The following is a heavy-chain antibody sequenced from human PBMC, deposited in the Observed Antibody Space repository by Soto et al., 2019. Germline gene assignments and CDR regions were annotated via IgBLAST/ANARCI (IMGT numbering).Heavy chain of an antibody. Sequence: SETLSLTCTVSGGSISSGGYYWSWIRQHPGKGLEWIGYIYYSGSTYYNPSLKSRVTISVDTSKNQFSLKLSSVTAADTAVYYCARDPYYDFWSGYYSSEGAFDIWGQGTMVTVSS. J-gene: IGHJ3*02. V-gene: IGHV4-31*03. CDR3: ARDPYYDFWSGYYSSEGAFDI. CDR1: GGSISSGGYY. D-gene: IGHD3-3*01. CDR2: IYYSGST.